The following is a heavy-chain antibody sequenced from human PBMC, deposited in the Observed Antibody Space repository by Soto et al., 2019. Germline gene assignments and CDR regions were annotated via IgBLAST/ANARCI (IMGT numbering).Heavy chain of an antibody. CDR3: ARDHIYCSGGSCYGVMDV. J-gene: IGHJ6*02. V-gene: IGHV4-4*02. CDR1: GGSINSNNW. CDR2: IYHSGST. Sequence: SETLSLTCAVSGGSINSNNWWSWVRQPPGKGLEWIGEIYHSGSTNYNPSLKSRVTISVDKSKNQFSLKLSSVTAADTAVYYCARDHIYCSGGSCYGVMDVWGQGTTVTVSS. D-gene: IGHD2-15*01.